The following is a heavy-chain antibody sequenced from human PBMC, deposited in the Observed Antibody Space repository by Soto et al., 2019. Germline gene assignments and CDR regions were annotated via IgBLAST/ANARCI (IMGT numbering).Heavy chain of an antibody. V-gene: IGHV3-23*01. CDR1: GFTFSSYA. J-gene: IGHJ4*02. Sequence: GGSLRLSCAASGFTFSSYAMSWFRQAPGKGPEWVSLVDSSGRTYYTDSVKGRFTVSRDNSENTVYLQMNSLRAEDTAVYYCAKWLRSGSYYCDYWGQGTLVTVSS. CDR2: VDSSGRT. CDR3: AKWLRSGSYYCDY. D-gene: IGHD1-26*01.